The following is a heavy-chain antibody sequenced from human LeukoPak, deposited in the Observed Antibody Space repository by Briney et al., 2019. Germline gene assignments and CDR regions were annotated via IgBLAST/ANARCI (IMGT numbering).Heavy chain of an antibody. V-gene: IGHV4-34*01. J-gene: IGHJ3*02. CDR1: GGSFSDYY. CDR2: INHSGST. D-gene: IGHD3-10*01. Sequence: PSETLSLTCAVYGGSFSDYYWSWIRQPPGKGLEWIGEINHSGSTNYNPSLKSRVTISVDTSKNQFSLKLNSVTAADTAVYYCAKSNGYGLVDIWGQGTTVTVSS. CDR3: AKSNGYGLVDI.